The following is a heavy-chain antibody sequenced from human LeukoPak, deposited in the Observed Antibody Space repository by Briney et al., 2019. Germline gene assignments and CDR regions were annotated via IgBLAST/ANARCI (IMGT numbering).Heavy chain of an antibody. J-gene: IGHJ4*02. CDR2: IRSSGSII. V-gene: IGHV3-48*03. D-gene: IGHD4-17*01. Sequence: GGSLRLSCAASGFTFSSYEMNCVRQAPGEGLEWVSYIRSSGSIIYYADSVKGRFTISRDNAKNSLYLQMNRLRAEDTAVYYRARSTVTNYFEYWGQGALVTVSS. CDR3: ARSTVTNYFEY. CDR1: GFTFSSYE.